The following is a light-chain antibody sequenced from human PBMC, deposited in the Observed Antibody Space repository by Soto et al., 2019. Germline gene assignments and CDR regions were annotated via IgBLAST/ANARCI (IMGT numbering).Light chain of an antibody. CDR3: QQRQYWPPIT. Sequence: EVVLTQSPATLSLSPGERATLSCRASQSIRTSLAWYQQRPGQAPRLVIFDASNRATGIPARFSGSGSGTDFTLTISSLEPEDFAIYYCQQRQYWPPITFGQGTRLEI. CDR1: QSIRTS. CDR2: DAS. V-gene: IGKV3-11*01. J-gene: IGKJ5*01.